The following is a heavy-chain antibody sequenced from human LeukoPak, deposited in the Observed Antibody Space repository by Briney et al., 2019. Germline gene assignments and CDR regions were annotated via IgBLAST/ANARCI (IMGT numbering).Heavy chain of an antibody. J-gene: IGHJ5*02. V-gene: IGHV3-30-3*01. D-gene: IGHD3-3*01. CDR1: GFTFSSYA. CDR3: ARETYDFWSGSQYNWFDP. CDR2: ISYDGSNK. Sequence: GGSLRLSCAASGFTFSSYAMHWVRQAPGKGLEWVAVISYDGSNKYYADSVKGRFTISRDNSKNTLYLQMNSLRAEDTAVYYCARETYDFWSGSQYNWFDPWGQGTLVTVSS.